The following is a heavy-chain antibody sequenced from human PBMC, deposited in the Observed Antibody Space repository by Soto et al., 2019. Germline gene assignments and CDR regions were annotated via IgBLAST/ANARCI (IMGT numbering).Heavy chain of an antibody. D-gene: IGHD3-9*01. Sequence: QVQLVQSGAEVKKPGSSVKVSCKASGYTFTSYGISWVRQAPGQVLEWMGWISAYNGNTNYAQKLQCRVTMNTDTSTSIAYMELRSLRSDDTTVYYCARERAHFEWLSSNYYYNMDVWCKGTTVTVSS. CDR1: GYTFTSYG. V-gene: IGHV1-18*01. CDR2: ISAYNGNT. CDR3: ARERAHFEWLSSNYYYNMDV. J-gene: IGHJ6*03.